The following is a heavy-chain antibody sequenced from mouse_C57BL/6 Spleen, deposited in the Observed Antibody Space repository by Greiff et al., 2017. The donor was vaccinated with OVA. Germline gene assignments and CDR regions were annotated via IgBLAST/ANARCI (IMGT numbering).Heavy chain of an antibody. CDR2: IDPENGDT. Sequence: VQLQQSGAELVRPGASVKVSCTASGFNIKDDYMHWVKQRPEQGLEWIGWIDPENGDTEYASKFQGKATITADTSSNTAYLQLSSLTSEDTAVYYCTTPITTVVATSAMDYWGQGTSVTVSS. CDR3: TTPITTVVATSAMDY. V-gene: IGHV14-4*01. CDR1: GFNIKDDY. J-gene: IGHJ4*01. D-gene: IGHD1-1*01.